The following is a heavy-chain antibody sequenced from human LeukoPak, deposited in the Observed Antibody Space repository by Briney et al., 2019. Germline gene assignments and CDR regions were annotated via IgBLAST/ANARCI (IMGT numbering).Heavy chain of an antibody. CDR1: GGTFSSYA. Sequence: GASVKVSCKASGGTFSSYAISWVRQAPGQGLEWMGRIIPIFGTANYAQKFQGRVTITTDESTSTAYMELSSLRSEDTAVYYCARDGGSMVRGVITGRYYFDYWGQGTLATVSS. V-gene: IGHV1-69*05. CDR3: ARDGGSMVRGVITGRYYFDY. J-gene: IGHJ4*02. D-gene: IGHD3-10*01. CDR2: IIPIFGTA.